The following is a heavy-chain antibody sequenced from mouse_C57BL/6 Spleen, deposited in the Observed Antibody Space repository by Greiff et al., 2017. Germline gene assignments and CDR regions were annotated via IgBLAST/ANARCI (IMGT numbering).Heavy chain of an antibody. CDR1: GYTFTSYW. CDR2: IDPSDSYP. CDR3: ARPNSYGSSHWYFDV. D-gene: IGHD1-1*01. V-gene: IGHV1-69*01. Sequence: QVHLQQPGAELVMPGASVKLSCKASGYTFTSYWMHWVKQRPGQGLEWIGEIDPSDSYPNYNQTFKGKSTLTVDKSYSTVYMQLSRLTSEVSAVYDGARPNSYGSSHWYFDVWGTGTTVTVSA. J-gene: IGHJ1*03.